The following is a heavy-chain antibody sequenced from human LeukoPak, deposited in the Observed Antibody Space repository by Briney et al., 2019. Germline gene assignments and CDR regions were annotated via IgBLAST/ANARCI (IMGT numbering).Heavy chain of an antibody. CDR2: IYYSGST. D-gene: IGHD1-7*01. Sequence: SETLSLTCTVSGGSVRSTSYAWGWIRQPPGKGLEWIGSIYYSGSTYYNTSLKSRVTLSVDTSKNQFSLKLSSVTAADTAVYYCASPISGTIDYWGQGTLVTVSS. CDR3: ASPISGTIDY. V-gene: IGHV4-39*01. CDR1: GGSVRSTSYA. J-gene: IGHJ4*02.